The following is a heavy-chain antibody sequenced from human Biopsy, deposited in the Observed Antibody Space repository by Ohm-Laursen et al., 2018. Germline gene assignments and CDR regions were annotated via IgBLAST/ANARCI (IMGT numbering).Heavy chain of an antibody. CDR2: INPSGGST. J-gene: IGHJ4*02. D-gene: IGHD6-19*01. V-gene: IGHV1-46*01. CDR3: ARAVAGTGGVFDS. Sequence: SVKVSCKTSGYIFASYYIHWVRQAPGQGLEWMASINPSGGSTTYAQRFQGRLIMTRDTSTSSIYMELSSLRSEDTAIYFCARAVAGTGGVFDSWGQGTLVTVSS. CDR1: GYIFASYY.